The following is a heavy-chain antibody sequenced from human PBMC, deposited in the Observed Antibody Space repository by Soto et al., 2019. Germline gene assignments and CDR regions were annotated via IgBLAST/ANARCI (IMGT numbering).Heavy chain of an antibody. D-gene: IGHD2-21*02. CDR3: ARVAYCGGDCYLRGAFDI. CDR2: IYYTGSS. Sequence: TLSLTCTVSGGSISSGAYYWSWIRQHPGKGLEWIGYIYYTGSSYYNPSLKSRVTISVDTSKNQFSLKLSSVTAADTAVYYCARVAYCGGDCYLRGAFDIWGQGTMVTVSS. V-gene: IGHV4-31*03. J-gene: IGHJ3*02. CDR1: GGSISSGAYY.